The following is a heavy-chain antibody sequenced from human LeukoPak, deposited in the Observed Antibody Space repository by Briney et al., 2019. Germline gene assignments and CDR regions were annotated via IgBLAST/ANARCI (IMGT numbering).Heavy chain of an antibody. D-gene: IGHD3-10*01. J-gene: IGHJ4*02. CDR1: GYAFSSYG. CDR2: ISSYDGNT. Sequence: ASVKVSCKASGYAFSSYGFSWVRQAPGQGLEWMGWISSYDGNTKSVEKLQGRVTMTTDTSTSTVCMELRSLRSDDTAVYYCARDAYGSGKGYFDYWGQGTLVTVSS. V-gene: IGHV1-18*01. CDR3: ARDAYGSGKGYFDY.